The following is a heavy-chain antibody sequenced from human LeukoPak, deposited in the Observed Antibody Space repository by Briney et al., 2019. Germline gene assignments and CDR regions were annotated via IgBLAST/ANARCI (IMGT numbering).Heavy chain of an antibody. CDR3: VGGARPDYVYSYMDV. J-gene: IGHJ6*03. V-gene: IGHV4-59*01. CDR1: GGSINNNH. Sequence: SETLSLTCTVSGGSINNNHWSWIRQPPGKRLEWIGSILYSGSTKNNPSLQSRVTISVDTSKNRFSLMLTSVTAADTAVYYCVGGARPDYVYSYMDVWGKGTTVTVSS. CDR2: ILYSGST. D-gene: IGHD3-10*02.